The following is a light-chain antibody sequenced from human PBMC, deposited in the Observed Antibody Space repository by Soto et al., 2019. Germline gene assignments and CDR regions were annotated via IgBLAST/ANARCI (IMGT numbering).Light chain of an antibody. CDR3: QHYSNSLWT. Sequence: EIVLTQSPGALSLSPGQTATLSCRASQSVTATYLTWYQHKPGQAPRLLISGTSNRATGIPDRFSGSGSGTDFTLTIAGLEPDDVAVYYCQHYSNSLWTFGLWSRVDIK. CDR1: QSVTATY. J-gene: IGKJ1*01. V-gene: IGKV3-20*01. CDR2: GTS.